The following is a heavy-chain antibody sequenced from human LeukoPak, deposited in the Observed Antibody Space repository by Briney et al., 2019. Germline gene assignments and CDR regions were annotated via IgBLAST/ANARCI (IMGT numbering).Heavy chain of an antibody. V-gene: IGHV3-21*01. Sequence: KPGGSLRLSCAASGFTFSIYSMNWVRQAPGKGLEWVSSISSIGNHIYYADSVKGRFTISRDNAKNSLYLQINSLRVEDTAVYYCARGGGSGYYVPQNWFDPWGQGALVTVSS. J-gene: IGHJ5*02. CDR3: ARGGGSGYYVPQNWFDP. CDR2: ISSIGNHI. D-gene: IGHD3-3*01. CDR1: GFTFSIYS.